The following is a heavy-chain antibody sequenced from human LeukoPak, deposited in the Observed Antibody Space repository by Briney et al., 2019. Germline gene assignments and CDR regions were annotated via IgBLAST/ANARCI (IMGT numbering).Heavy chain of an antibody. J-gene: IGHJ4*02. CDR2: IYPGDSDI. V-gene: IGHV5-51*01. D-gene: IGHD6-25*01. Sequence: GESLKISCKASGYSFHSFWNGWGRQMPGKGLEWMGIIYPGDSDITYSPSFQGQVTISADKSISTAYLQWSSLKASDAAIYCSERSSISGLSLWRPTSPDPDYWGQGTLVTVSS. CDR1: GYSFHSFW. CDR3: ERSSISGLSLWRPTSPDPDY.